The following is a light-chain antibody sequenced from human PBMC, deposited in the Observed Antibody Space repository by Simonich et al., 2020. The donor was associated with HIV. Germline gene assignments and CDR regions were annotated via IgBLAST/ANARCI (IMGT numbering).Light chain of an antibody. Sequence: EIVMTQSPATLSVSPGERATLSCGASQSVSSNLAWYQQKPGQTPRLLIYGASTRATGNPARFSGSGSGTEFTLTISSLQPEDIATYYCQQYDILPYTFGQGTKLEIK. CDR3: QQYDILPYT. CDR1: QSVSSN. CDR2: GAS. J-gene: IGKJ2*01. V-gene: IGKV3-15*01.